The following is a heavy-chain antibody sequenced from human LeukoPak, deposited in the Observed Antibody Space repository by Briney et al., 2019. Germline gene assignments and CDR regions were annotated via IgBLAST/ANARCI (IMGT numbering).Heavy chain of an antibody. Sequence: GGSLRLSCAASGFTVSANYMSWARQVPGKGLEWISVIYSGGGTHYADSVKGRFTMSRDSSKSTLYLQMSSLRGEDTAVYYCARSTSSGWHYFDYWGQGTLVTVSS. V-gene: IGHV3-66*02. D-gene: IGHD6-25*01. CDR2: IYSGGGT. J-gene: IGHJ4*02. CDR3: ARSTSSGWHYFDY. CDR1: GFTVSANY.